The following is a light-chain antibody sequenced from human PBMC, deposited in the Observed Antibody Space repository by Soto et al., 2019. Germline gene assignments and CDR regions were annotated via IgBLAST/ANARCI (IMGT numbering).Light chain of an antibody. CDR1: NLGRKS. CDR2: YDS. V-gene: IGLV3-21*04. J-gene: IGLJ2*01. CDR3: QVWDSSSDHVV. Sequence: SYELTQPPSVSVAPGKTARITCGGNNLGRKSVHWYQQKPCQAPVLVIFYDSDRPSGIPERFSGSNSGNTATLTISRVEAGDEADYYCQVWDSSSDHVVFGGGTQLPVL.